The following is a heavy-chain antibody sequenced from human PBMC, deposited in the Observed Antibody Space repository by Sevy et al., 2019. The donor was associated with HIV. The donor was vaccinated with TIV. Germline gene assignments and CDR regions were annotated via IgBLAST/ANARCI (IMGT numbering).Heavy chain of an antibody. CDR2: IRSSSSYI. V-gene: IGHV3-21*01. Sequence: GGSLRLSCAASGFTFSNYYMNWVRQAPGKGLEWVSSIRSSSSYIYYADSVKGRFTISRDNAKNSLYLQMNSLRAEDTAVYYCARDRGNWNIDASDIWGQGTMVTVSS. D-gene: IGHD1-1*01. CDR3: ARDRGNWNIDASDI. CDR1: GFTFSNYY. J-gene: IGHJ3*02.